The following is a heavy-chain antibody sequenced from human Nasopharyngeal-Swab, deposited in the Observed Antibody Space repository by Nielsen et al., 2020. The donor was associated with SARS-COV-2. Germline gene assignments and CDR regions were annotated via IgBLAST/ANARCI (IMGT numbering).Heavy chain of an antibody. V-gene: IGHV4-31*01. CDR1: GGSISSGGYY. CDR2: IYYSGST. CDR3: ARAPIVVVITAFDY. J-gene: IGHJ4*02. Sequence: SETLSLTCTVSGGSISSGGYYWSWIRQHPGKGLEWIGYIYYSGSTYYNPSLNSPVTISVDTSKNQFSLKLSSVTGADTAVYYCARAPIVVVITAFDYWGQGTLVTVSS. D-gene: IGHD3-22*01.